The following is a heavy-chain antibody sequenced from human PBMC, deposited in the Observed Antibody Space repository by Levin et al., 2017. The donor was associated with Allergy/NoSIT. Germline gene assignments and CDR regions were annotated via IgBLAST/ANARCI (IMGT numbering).Heavy chain of an antibody. CDR3: ARHTPMVRGFMSYSFYFMDV. CDR2: IYYTGST. V-gene: IGHV4-59*08. Sequence: SQTLSLTCTVSGGSINNYYWSWIRQPPGKGLEWIGYIYYTGSTNYNPSLKSRVTISLDTSKNQFSLKVSSVTASDTAVYYCARHTPMVRGFMSYSFYFMDVWGKGTTVTVSS. J-gene: IGHJ6*03. CDR1: GGSINNYY. D-gene: IGHD3-10*01.